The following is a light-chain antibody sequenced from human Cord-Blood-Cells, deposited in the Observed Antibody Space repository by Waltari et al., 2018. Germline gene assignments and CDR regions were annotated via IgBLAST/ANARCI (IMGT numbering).Light chain of an antibody. CDR1: SSDVGGYTY. J-gene: IGLJ3*02. Sequence: QSALTQPASVSGSPGQSITISCTGTSSDVGGYTYVSWYQQHPGKAPKLMIYDVSNRPSGVSNRFSGSKSGNTASLTISGLQADDEADYYCSSYTSSSTWVFGGGTKLTVL. CDR2: DVS. CDR3: SSYTSSSTWV. V-gene: IGLV2-14*03.